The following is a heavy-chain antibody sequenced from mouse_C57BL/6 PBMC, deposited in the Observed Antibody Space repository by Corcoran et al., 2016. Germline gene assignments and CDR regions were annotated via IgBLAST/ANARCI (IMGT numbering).Heavy chain of an antibody. CDR1: GYTFTTYG. J-gene: IGHJ3*01. V-gene: IGHV9-3*01. Sequence: QIQLVQSGPELKKPGETVKISCKASGYTFTTYGMSWVKQAPGKGLKWMGWINTYSGVPTYADDFKGRFAFSLETSASTAYLQINNLKNEDTATYFCARHTLYDYLCAYWGQGTLVTVSA. CDR3: ARHTLYDYLCAY. CDR2: INTYSGVP. D-gene: IGHD2-4*01.